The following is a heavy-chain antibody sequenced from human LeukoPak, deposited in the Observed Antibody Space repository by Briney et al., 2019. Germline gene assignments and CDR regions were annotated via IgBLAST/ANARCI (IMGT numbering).Heavy chain of an antibody. J-gene: IGHJ3*02. Sequence: PGGSLRLSCAASGFTFSSYWMNWVRQAPGKGLDWVANIKQDGNEKYYVDSVKGRFTISRDNAKNSLYLQMDSLRVEDTAVYYCARPITVSGATDGFDIWGRGTMVTVSS. CDR3: ARPITVSGATDGFDI. V-gene: IGHV3-7*01. D-gene: IGHD3-3*01. CDR2: IKQDGNEK. CDR1: GFTFSSYW.